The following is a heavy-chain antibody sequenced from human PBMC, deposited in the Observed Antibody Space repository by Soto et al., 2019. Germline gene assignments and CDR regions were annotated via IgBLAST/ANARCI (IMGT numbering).Heavy chain of an antibody. Sequence: SVKVSCKASGGTFSSYAISWVRQAPGQGLEWMGGIIPIFGTANYAQKFQGRVTITADESTSTAYMELSSLRSEDTAVYYCARGTSNYYDSSRYYYFDYWGQGTLVTVSS. J-gene: IGHJ4*02. D-gene: IGHD3-22*01. V-gene: IGHV1-69*13. CDR1: GGTFSSYA. CDR3: ARGTSNYYDSSRYYYFDY. CDR2: IIPIFGTA.